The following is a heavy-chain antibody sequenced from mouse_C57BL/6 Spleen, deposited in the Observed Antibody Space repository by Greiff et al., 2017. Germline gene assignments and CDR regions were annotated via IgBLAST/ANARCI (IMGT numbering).Heavy chain of an antibody. V-gene: IGHV2-5*01. Sequence: QVQLQQSGPGLVQPSQSLSITCTVSGFSLTSYGVHWVRQSPGKGLEWLGVIWRGGSTDYNAAFMSRLSITKDNSKSQVFFKMNSLQADDTAIYSSSKPYYYDSSPFADWGKGTLVTVSA. J-gene: IGHJ3*01. D-gene: IGHD1-1*01. CDR3: SKPYYYDSSPFAD. CDR1: GFSLTSYG. CDR2: IWRGGST.